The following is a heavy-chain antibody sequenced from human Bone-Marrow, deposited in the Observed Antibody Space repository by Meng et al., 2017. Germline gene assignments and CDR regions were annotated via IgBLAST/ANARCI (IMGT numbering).Heavy chain of an antibody. CDR1: GFTFSSYS. V-gene: IGHV3-21*01. CDR3: ARDSYYYGSDSRWFDP. Sequence: GESLKISCAASGFTFSSYSMNWVRQAPGKGLEWVSSISSSSSYIYYADSVKGRFTISGDNAKNPLYLQMNSLRAEDTAVYYCARDSYYYGSDSRWFDPWGQGTLVTVSS. CDR2: ISSSSSYI. D-gene: IGHD3-10*01. J-gene: IGHJ5*02.